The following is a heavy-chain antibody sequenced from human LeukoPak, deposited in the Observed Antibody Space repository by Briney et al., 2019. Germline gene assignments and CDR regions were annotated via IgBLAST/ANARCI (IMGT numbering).Heavy chain of an antibody. CDR3: ARDQPSLDSSSWNDFDY. J-gene: IGHJ4*02. CDR2: INSDGSST. V-gene: IGHV3-74*01. D-gene: IGHD6-6*01. Sequence: GGSLRLSCAASGFTFSSYWMHWVRQAPGKGLVWVSRINSDGSSTSYADSVKGRFTISRDNAKNTLYLQMNSLRAEDTAVYYCARDQPSLDSSSWNDFDYWGQGTLVTVSS. CDR1: GFTFSSYW.